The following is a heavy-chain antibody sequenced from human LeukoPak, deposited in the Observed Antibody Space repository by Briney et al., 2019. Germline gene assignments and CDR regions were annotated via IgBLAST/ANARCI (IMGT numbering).Heavy chain of an antibody. D-gene: IGHD2-15*01. CDR2: IIPILGIA. Sequence: SVKVSCKASGGTFSSYAISWVRQAPGQGLEWMGRIIPILGIANYAQKFQGRVTITADKSMSTAYMELSSLRSEDTAVYYCARAPSPAYCSGGSCYSFFDYWGQGTLVTVSS. CDR1: GGTFSSYA. CDR3: ARAPSPAYCSGGSCYSFFDY. J-gene: IGHJ4*02. V-gene: IGHV1-69*04.